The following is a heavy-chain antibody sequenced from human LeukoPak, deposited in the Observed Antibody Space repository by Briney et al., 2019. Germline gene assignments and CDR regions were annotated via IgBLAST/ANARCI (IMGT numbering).Heavy chain of an antibody. D-gene: IGHD2-15*01. CDR3: AREAATYGDAFDI. CDR1: GFTFSSYS. CDR2: ISSSSSTI. Sequence: PGGSLRLSCAASGFTFSSYSMYWVRQAPGKGLEWVSYISSSSSTIYYADSVKGRFTISRDNAKNSLYLQMNSLRAEDTAVYYCAREAATYGDAFDIWGQGTMVTVSS. J-gene: IGHJ3*02. V-gene: IGHV3-48*04.